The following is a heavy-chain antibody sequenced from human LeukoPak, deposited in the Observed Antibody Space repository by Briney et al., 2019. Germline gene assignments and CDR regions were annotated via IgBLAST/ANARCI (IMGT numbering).Heavy chain of an antibody. CDR3: ARGPYDRPYYGMDV. Sequence: PGGSLRLSCAASGFTFSSYGMHWVRQAPGKGLEWVAVIWYDGSNKYYADSVKGRFTISRDNSKNTLYLQMNSLRAEDTAVYYCARGPYDRPYYGMDVWGQGTTVTVSS. CDR2: IWYDGSNK. D-gene: IGHD3-22*01. CDR1: GFTFSSYG. V-gene: IGHV3-33*01. J-gene: IGHJ6*02.